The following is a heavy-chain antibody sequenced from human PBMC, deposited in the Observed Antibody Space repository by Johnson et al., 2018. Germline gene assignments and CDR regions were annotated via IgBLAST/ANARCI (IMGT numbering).Heavy chain of an antibody. D-gene: IGHD2-2*01. J-gene: IGHJ3*02. CDR2: ISYDGSNK. V-gene: IGHV3-30*18. CDR3: AKGVVLMEYQDAFDI. CDR1: GFTFSSYG. Sequence: QVQLVQSGGGVVQPGRSLRLSCAASGFTFSSYGMHWVRQAPGKGLEWVAVISYDGSNKYYADSVKGRFTISRDNSKNTLYLQMNSLRAEDTAVYYCAKGVVLMEYQDAFDIWGQGTMVTVSS.